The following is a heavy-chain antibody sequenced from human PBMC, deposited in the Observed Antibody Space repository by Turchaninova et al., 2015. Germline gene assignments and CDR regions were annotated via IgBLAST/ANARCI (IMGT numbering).Heavy chain of an antibody. J-gene: IGHJ4*02. CDR3: AKDRVTGNPYYFDY. CDR1: GFTFSSYA. D-gene: IGHD1-20*01. CDR2: ISGSGDTT. Sequence: EVQLVESGGDLVQPGGSLRLSCAASGFTFSSYAMSWVRQAPGKGLKWVSAISGSGDTTYYADSVKGRFTVSRDNSKNTLDLQMSSLGAEDTAVYYCAKDRVTGNPYYFDYWGQGALVTVSS. V-gene: IGHV3-23*04.